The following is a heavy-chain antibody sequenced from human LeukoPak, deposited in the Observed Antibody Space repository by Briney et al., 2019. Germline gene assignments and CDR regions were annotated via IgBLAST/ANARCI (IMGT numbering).Heavy chain of an antibody. CDR1: GGSISGGGYS. CDR3: ARGSDFWSGYRLDY. J-gene: IGHJ4*02. D-gene: IGHD3-3*01. V-gene: IGHV4-30-2*01. Sequence: SQTLSLTCAVSGGSISGGGYSWSWIRQPPGKGLEWIGYIYHSGSTYYNPSLKSRVTISVDRSKNQFSLELSSVTAADTAVYYCARGSDFWSGYRLDYWGQGTLVTVSS. CDR2: IYHSGST.